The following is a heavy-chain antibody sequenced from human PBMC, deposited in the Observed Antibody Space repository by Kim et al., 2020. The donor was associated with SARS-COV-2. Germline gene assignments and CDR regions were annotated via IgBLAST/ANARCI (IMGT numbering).Heavy chain of an antibody. Sequence: GGSLRLSCAVSGFTFSTYSMNWVRQAPGKGLEWVSSISSTSRYIYYADSVKGRFTISRDSAKNSLYLQMNSLRAEGTAVYYCARGPDIAVEQYYFDYWGQGTLVTVSS. CDR3: ARGPDIAVEQYYFDY. V-gene: IGHV3-21*01. CDR1: GFTFSTYS. CDR2: ISSTSRYI. D-gene: IGHD6-19*01. J-gene: IGHJ4*02.